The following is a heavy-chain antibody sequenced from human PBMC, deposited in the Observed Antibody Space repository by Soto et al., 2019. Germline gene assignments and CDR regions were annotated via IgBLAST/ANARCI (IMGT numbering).Heavy chain of an antibody. J-gene: IGHJ5*02. Sequence: GDSVQVSCKASGGTFSSYAISWVRQAPGQGLEWMGGIIPIFGTANYAQKFQGRVTITADKSTSTAYMELSSLRSEDTAVYYCASSGVAVAGNNWFDPWGQGTLVTVSS. CDR2: IIPIFGTA. CDR1: GGTFSSYA. D-gene: IGHD6-19*01. V-gene: IGHV1-69*06. CDR3: ASSGVAVAGNNWFDP.